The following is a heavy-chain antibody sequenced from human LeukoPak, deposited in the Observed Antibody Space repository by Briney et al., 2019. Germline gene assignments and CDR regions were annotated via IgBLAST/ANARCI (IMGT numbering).Heavy chain of an antibody. CDR1: GFTFSDHY. J-gene: IGHJ4*02. Sequence: PGGSLRLSCAASGFTFSDHYLDWVRQAPGKGLEWVGRTRNKANSYITEYAASVKGRFTISRDDSKNTLYLQMNSLKTEDTAVYYCTTRMVRGVIHFDYWGQGTLVTVSS. D-gene: IGHD3-10*01. V-gene: IGHV3-72*01. CDR2: TRNKANSYIT. CDR3: TTRMVRGVIHFDY.